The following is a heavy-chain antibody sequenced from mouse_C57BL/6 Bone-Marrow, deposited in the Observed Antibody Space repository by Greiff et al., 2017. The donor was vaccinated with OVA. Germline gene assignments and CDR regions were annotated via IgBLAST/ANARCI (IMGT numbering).Heavy chain of an antibody. Sequence: VMLVESGPGLVAPSQSLSITCTVSGFSLTSYAISWVRQPPGKGLEWLGVIWTGGGTNYNSALKSRLSISKDNSKSQVVLKMNRLLTDDTARYYCARQAHYYGSSYLFAYWGQGTLVTVSA. CDR3: ARQAHYYGSSYLFAY. J-gene: IGHJ3*01. D-gene: IGHD1-1*01. CDR2: IWTGGGT. V-gene: IGHV2-9-1*01. CDR1: GFSLTSYA.